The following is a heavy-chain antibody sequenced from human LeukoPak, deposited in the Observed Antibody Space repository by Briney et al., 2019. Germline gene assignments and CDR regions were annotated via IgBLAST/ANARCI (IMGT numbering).Heavy chain of an antibody. CDR3: VFSNPPNSDY. J-gene: IGHJ4*02. Sequence: PGESLKISCKGSGYSFTSYWISWVRQMPGKGLEWMGRIDPSDSYTNYSPSFQGHVTISADKSISTAYLQWSSLKASDTAMYYCVFSNPPNSDYWGQGTLVTVSS. D-gene: IGHD4-11*01. CDR1: GYSFTSYW. V-gene: IGHV5-10-1*01. CDR2: IDPSDSYT.